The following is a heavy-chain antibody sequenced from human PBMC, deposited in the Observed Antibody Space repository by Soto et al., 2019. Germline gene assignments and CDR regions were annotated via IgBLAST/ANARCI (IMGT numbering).Heavy chain of an antibody. Sequence: EVQLLESGGGLVQPGGSLRLSCVASGFTFSSFAMSWVRQAPGKGLEWVSLLSGSGDNTYYADSVKGRFTISRDNSKSTLYLQMNSLRAEDTAIYYCAKDNSPGQGYRIFDYWGQGTQVTVSS. J-gene: IGHJ4*02. CDR2: LSGSGDNT. CDR3: AKDNSPGQGYRIFDY. V-gene: IGHV3-23*01. CDR1: GFTFSSFA. D-gene: IGHD5-18*01.